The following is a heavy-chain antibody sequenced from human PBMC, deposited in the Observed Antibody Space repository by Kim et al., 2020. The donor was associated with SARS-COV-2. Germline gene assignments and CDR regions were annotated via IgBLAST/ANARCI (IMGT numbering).Heavy chain of an antibody. CDR2: IWYDGSNK. V-gene: IGHV3-33*01. Sequence: GGSLRLSCAASGFTFSSYGMHWVRQAPGKGLEWVAVIWYDGSNKYYADSVKGRFTISRDNSKNTLYLQMNSLRAEDTAVYYCARDRGYSSGWYGYFQHWGQGTLVTVSS. CDR3: ARDRGYSSGWYGYFQH. J-gene: IGHJ1*01. D-gene: IGHD6-19*01. CDR1: GFTFSSYG.